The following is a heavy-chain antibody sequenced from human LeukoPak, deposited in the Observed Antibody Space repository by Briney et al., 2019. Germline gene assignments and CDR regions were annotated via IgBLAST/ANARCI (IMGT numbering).Heavy chain of an antibody. D-gene: IGHD2-15*01. CDR1: GYTFTSYG. Sequence: ASVKVSCKASGYTFTSYGISWVRQAPGQGLEWTGWISAYNGNTNYAQKLQGRVTMTTDTSTSIVYMELRSLRSDDTAVYYCARDRGWELGYCTGGSCYDENWFDPWGQGTLVTVSS. J-gene: IGHJ5*02. V-gene: IGHV1-18*01. CDR2: ISAYNGNT. CDR3: ARDRGWELGYCTGGSCYDENWFDP.